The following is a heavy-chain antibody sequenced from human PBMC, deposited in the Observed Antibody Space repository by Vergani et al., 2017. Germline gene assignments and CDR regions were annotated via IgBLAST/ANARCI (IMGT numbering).Heavy chain of an antibody. D-gene: IGHD2-2*01. CDR1: GFTFGDYA. CDR3: TRELPRYCSSTSCRGVYFDY. J-gene: IGHJ4*02. Sequence: EVQLVESGGGLVQPGRSLRLSCTASGFTFGDYAMSWVRQAPGKGLEWVGFIRSKAYGGTTEYAASVKGRFTISRDDSKSIAYLQMNSLKTEDTAVYYCTRELPRYCSSTSCRGVYFDYWGQGTLVTVSS. V-gene: IGHV3-49*04. CDR2: IRSKAYGGTT.